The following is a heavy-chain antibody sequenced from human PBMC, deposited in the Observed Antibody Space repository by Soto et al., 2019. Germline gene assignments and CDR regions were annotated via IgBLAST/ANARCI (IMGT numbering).Heavy chain of an antibody. J-gene: IGHJ4*02. D-gene: IGHD4-17*01. Sequence: PGGSLSLSCAASGFTFSSYIMNWVHQAPGKGLEWVSSISSSSSYIYYADSVKGRFTISRDNAKNSLYLQMNSLRAEDTAVYYCARGGANYGGNSPAYFDYWGQGTLVTVSS. V-gene: IGHV3-21*01. CDR3: ARGGANYGGNSPAYFDY. CDR2: ISSSSSYI. CDR1: GFTFSSYI.